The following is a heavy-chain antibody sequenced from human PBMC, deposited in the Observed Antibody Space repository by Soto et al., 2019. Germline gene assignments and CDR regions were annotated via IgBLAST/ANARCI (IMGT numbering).Heavy chain of an antibody. Sequence: KPSETLSLTCTVSGSSINSSGYYWGWIRQPPGRGLEWIGSMFYGVSTYYNPSLKGRVTVSVDTSKNQFSLNLRSVTAADTAVYYCARLPSRHLVDYWGQGTLVTVSS. J-gene: IGHJ4*02. CDR2: MFYGVST. CDR1: GSSINSSGYY. D-gene: IGHD3-3*02. CDR3: ARLPSRHLVDY. V-gene: IGHV4-39*01.